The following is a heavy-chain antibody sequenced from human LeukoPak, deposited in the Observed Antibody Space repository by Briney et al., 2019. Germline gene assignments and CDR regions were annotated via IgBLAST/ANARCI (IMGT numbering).Heavy chain of an antibody. CDR1: GYTFTCYY. Sequence: ASVKVSCKASGYTFTCYYMHWVRQAPGQGLEWMGWINPNSGGTNYAQSFQDRVTLTRDTSTNTAYLELRRLRSDDTAIIYCATASQPRGYFLHWGQGTLVPVSS. J-gene: IGHJ1*01. D-gene: IGHD2-2*01. V-gene: IGHV1-2*02. CDR2: INPNSGGT. CDR3: ATASQPRGYFLH.